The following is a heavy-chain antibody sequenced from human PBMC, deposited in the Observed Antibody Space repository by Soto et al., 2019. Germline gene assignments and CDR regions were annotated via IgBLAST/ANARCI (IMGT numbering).Heavy chain of an antibody. Sequence: GGSLRLSCAASGFTFSSYWMHWVRQAPGKGLVWVSRINSDGSSTSYADSVKGRFTISRDNAKNTLYLQMNSLRAEDTAVYYCARAGTTPGWFDPWGQGTLVTVSS. CDR3: ARAGTTPGWFDP. J-gene: IGHJ5*02. D-gene: IGHD1-1*01. CDR2: INSDGSST. CDR1: GFTFSSYW. V-gene: IGHV3-74*01.